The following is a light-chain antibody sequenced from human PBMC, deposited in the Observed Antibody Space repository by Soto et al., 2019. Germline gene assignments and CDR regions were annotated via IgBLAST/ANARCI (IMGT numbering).Light chain of an antibody. CDR1: QSISTY. V-gene: IGKV1-39*01. Sequence: DIQMTQSPSSLSASVGDRVTITCRASQSISTYLNWYLQKPGKAPKLLIFDASTLQSGVPSRFSGSGSGTYFTLTISSLQPEDFATYYCQKSYSDPPITFGQGTRLEIK. J-gene: IGKJ5*01. CDR2: DAS. CDR3: QKSYSDPPIT.